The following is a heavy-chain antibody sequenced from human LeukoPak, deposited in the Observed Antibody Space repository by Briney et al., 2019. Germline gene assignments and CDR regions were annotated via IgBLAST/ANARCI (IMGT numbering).Heavy chain of an antibody. D-gene: IGHD3-22*01. CDR1: GGSISSGGHY. CDR2: IYHSGST. V-gene: IGHV4-30-2*01. J-gene: IGHJ3*02. Sequence: SQTLSLTCTVSGGSISSGGHYWSWIRQPPGKGLEWIGYIYHSGSTYYNPSLKSRVTISVDRSKNQFSLKLSSVTAADTAVYYCARDLLDYYDSSGFAFDIWGQGTMVTVSS. CDR3: ARDLLDYYDSSGFAFDI.